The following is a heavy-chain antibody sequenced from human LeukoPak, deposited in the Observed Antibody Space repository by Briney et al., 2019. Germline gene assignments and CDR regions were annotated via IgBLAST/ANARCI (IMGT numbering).Heavy chain of an antibody. J-gene: IGHJ5*02. CDR3: ASYLGGYNNWFDP. D-gene: IGHD1-14*01. CDR2: INPNSGGT. Sequence: VSVKVSCKASGYTFTGYYMHWVRQAPGQGLEWMGWINPNSGGTNYAQKFQGRVTMTRDTSISTAYMELSRLRSDDTAVYYCASYLGGYNNWFDPWGQGTLVTVSS. CDR1: GYTFTGYY. V-gene: IGHV1-2*02.